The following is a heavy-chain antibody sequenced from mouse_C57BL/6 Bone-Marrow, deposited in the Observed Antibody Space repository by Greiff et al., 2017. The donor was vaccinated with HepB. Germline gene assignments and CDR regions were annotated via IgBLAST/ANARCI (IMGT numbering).Heavy chain of an antibody. J-gene: IGHJ1*03. Sequence: VKLMESGAELVKPGASVKISCKASGYAFSSYWMNWVKQRPGKGLEWIGQIYPGDGDTNYNGKFKGKATLTADKSSSTAYMQLSSLTSEDSAVYFCARGILRSYFDVWGTGTTVTVSS. V-gene: IGHV1-80*01. CDR2: IYPGDGDT. CDR3: ARGILRSYFDV. D-gene: IGHD1-1*01. CDR1: GYAFSSYW.